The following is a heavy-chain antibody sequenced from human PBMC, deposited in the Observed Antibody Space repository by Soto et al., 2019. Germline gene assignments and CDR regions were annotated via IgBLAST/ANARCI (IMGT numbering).Heavy chain of an antibody. CDR2: ISSTTNYI. J-gene: IGHJ4*02. V-gene: IGHV3-21*01. Sequence: VGSLRLSCAASGFTFSRYSMNWVRQAPGKGLEWVSSISSTTNYIYYADSMKGRFTVSRDNAKNSVYLDMNSLSAEDTAVYYRARESEDLTSNFDYWGQGTLVTVSS. CDR3: ARESEDLTSNFDY. CDR1: GFTFSRYS.